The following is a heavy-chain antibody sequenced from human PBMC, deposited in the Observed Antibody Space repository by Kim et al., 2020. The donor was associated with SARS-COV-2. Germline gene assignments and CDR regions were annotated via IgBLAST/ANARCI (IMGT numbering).Heavy chain of an antibody. V-gene: IGHV3-23*01. J-gene: IGHJ4*02. Sequence: AASVQGRFTISRDNSKNTLYLQMNSLRAEDTAVYYCAKDTAYPLLPTFDYWGQVTLVTVSS. D-gene: IGHD5-18*01. CDR3: AKDTAYPLLPTFDY.